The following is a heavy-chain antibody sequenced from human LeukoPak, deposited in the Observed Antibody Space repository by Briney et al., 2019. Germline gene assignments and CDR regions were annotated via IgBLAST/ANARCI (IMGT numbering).Heavy chain of an antibody. CDR2: VSGSGDNT. D-gene: IGHD6-19*01. J-gene: IGHJ5*02. CDR3: ARDLHSSGLGENWFDP. Sequence: PGGSLRLSCAASGITFRSYAMSWVRQAPGKGLEWVSAVSGSGDNTYYADSVKGRFTISRDNSKNTLYLQMGSLRAEDMAVYYCARDLHSSGLGENWFDPWGQGTLVTVSS. CDR1: GITFRSYA. V-gene: IGHV3-23*01.